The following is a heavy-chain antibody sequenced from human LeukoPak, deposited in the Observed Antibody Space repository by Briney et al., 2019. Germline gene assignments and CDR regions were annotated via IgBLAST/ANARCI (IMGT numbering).Heavy chain of an antibody. D-gene: IGHD6-13*01. V-gene: IGHV3-23*01. CDR3: AKRIAATGASPYYYGLDV. CDR1: GFTFSSYA. CDR2: VTSGGAAT. J-gene: IGHJ6*02. Sequence: GGSLRLSCAASGFTFSSYAMHWVRQPPGKGLEWVSSVTSGGAATFYSDSVKGRFTLSRDNSKNTLCLHMNSLRAEDTAVYYCAKRIAATGASPYYYGLDVWGQGTTVTVSS.